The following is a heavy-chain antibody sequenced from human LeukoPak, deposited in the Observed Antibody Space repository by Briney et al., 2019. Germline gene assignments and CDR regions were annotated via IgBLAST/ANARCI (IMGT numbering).Heavy chain of an antibody. D-gene: IGHD3-10*01. CDR2: ISWNSDNI. Sequence: PGGSLRLSCAASGFTFDDYAMHWVRQAPGKGLEWVSGISWNSDNIDYADSVKGRFTISRDNAKNALYLQMNSLGAEDTAVYYCARYYGSGSPYREYYFDYWGQGTLVTVSS. CDR3: ARYYGSGSPYREYYFDY. CDR1: GFTFDDYA. V-gene: IGHV3-9*01. J-gene: IGHJ4*02.